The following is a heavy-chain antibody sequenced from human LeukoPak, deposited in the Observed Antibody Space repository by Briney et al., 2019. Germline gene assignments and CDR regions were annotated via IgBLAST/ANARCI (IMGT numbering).Heavy chain of an antibody. V-gene: IGHV4-39*07. J-gene: IGHJ5*02. CDR2: IYHSGST. CDR3: ARVPLSDIVVVVAATPENWFDP. CDR1: GGSISSSSYY. D-gene: IGHD2-15*01. Sequence: SETLSLTCTVSGGSISSSSYYWGWIRQPPGKGLEWIGSIYHSGSTYYNPSLKSRVTISVDTSKNQFSLKLSSVTAADTAVYYCARVPLSDIVVVVAATPENWFDPWGQGTLVTASS.